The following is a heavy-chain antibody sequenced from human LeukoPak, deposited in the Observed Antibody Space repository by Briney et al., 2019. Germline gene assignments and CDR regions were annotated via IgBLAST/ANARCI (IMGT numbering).Heavy chain of an antibody. D-gene: IGHD3-22*01. V-gene: IGHV4-39*01. J-gene: IGHJ4*02. Sequence: SETLSLTCTVSGGSISSSSYYWGWIRQPPGKGLEWIGSIYYSGSTYYNPSLKSRVTIPVDTSKNQFSLKLSSVTAADTAVYYCARRSDNDDSSVGYFDYWGQGTLVTVSS. CDR1: GGSISSSSYY. CDR3: ARRSDNDDSSVGYFDY. CDR2: IYYSGST.